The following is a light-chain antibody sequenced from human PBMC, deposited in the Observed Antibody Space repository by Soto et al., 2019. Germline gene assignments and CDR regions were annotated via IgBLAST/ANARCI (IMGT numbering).Light chain of an antibody. CDR3: SSYTSSSTEV. Sequence: QSALTQPASVSGSPGQSIPISCTGTSSVVGGYNYVSWYQQHPGKAPKLMIYDVSNRPSGVSNRFSGSKSGNTASLTISGLQAEDEADYYCSSYTSSSTEVFGTGTKVTVL. CDR2: DVS. J-gene: IGLJ1*01. V-gene: IGLV2-14*01. CDR1: SSVVGGYNY.